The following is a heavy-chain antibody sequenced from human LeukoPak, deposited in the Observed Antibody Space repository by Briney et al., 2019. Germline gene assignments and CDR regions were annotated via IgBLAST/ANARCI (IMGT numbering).Heavy chain of an antibody. CDR2: IYTSGST. J-gene: IGHJ4*02. CDR1: GGSISSGSYY. CDR3: ARGIGYSYVDY. Sequence: SQTLSLTCTVSGGSISSGSYYWSWIRQPAGKGLEWIGRIYTSGSTNYNPSLKSRVTISVDTSKNQFSLKLSSVTAADTAVYYCARGIGYSYVDYWGQGTLVTVSS. V-gene: IGHV4-61*02. D-gene: IGHD5-18*01.